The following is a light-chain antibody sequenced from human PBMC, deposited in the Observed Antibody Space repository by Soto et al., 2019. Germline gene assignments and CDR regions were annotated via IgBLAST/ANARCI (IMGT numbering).Light chain of an antibody. V-gene: IGKV2-28*01. CDR3: MQALQTPIT. CDR1: QSLLHSNGYNY. J-gene: IGKJ5*01. CDR2: LGS. Sequence: VVTQYPLSLPVTPGEPASISCRSSQSLLHSNGYNYLDWYLQKPGQSPQLLIYLGSNRSSGVPDRFSGSGSGTDFTLKISRVEAEDVGVYYCMQALQTPITFGQGTRLEIK.